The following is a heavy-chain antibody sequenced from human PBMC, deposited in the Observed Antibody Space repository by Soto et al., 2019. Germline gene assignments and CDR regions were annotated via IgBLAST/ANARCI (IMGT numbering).Heavy chain of an antibody. CDR3: ARDPPYYDFWSGYYLADY. CDR2: IKQDGSEK. D-gene: IGHD3-3*01. Sequence: GGSLRLSCAASGFTFSSYWMSWVRQAPGKGLEWVANIKQDGSEKYYVDSVKGRFTISRDNAKNSLYLQMNSLRAEDTAVYYCARDPPYYDFWSGYYLADYWGQGTLVTVSS. J-gene: IGHJ4*02. CDR1: GFTFSSYW. V-gene: IGHV3-7*01.